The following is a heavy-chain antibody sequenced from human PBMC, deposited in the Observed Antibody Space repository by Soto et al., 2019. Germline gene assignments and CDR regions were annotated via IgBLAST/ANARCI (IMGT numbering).Heavy chain of an antibody. CDR3: ARQPYCSSTSCYPFSNWFDP. V-gene: IGHV4-39*01. CDR2: IYYSGST. J-gene: IGHJ5*02. Sequence: QLQLQESGPGLMKPSETLSLTCTVSGGSISSSSYYWGWSRQPPGKGLEWIGSIYYSGSTYYNPSLKSRVTISVDTSKNQFSLKLSSVTAADTAVYYCARQPYCSSTSCYPFSNWFDPWGQGTLVTVSS. D-gene: IGHD2-2*01. CDR1: GGSISSSSYY.